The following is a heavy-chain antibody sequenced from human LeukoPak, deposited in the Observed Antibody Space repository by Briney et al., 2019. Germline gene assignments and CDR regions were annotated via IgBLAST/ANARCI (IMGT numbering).Heavy chain of an antibody. CDR1: GFTFSSYS. J-gene: IGHJ4*02. V-gene: IGHV3-21*01. CDR2: ISSSSSYI. D-gene: IGHD6-13*01. CDR3: ARDRIAAAGTPDY. Sequence: GGSLRLSCAASGFTFSSYSMNWVRQAPGKGLEWVSSISSSSSYIYYADSVKGRFTISRDNAKNSLYLQMNSLRVEDTAVYYCARDRIAAAGTPDYWGQGTLVTVSS.